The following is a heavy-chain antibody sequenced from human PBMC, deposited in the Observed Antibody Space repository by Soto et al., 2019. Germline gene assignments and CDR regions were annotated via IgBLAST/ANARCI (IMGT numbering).Heavy chain of an antibody. CDR2: INAGNGNT. V-gene: IGHV1-3*01. Sequence: ASVKVSCKASGYTFTSYAMHWVRQAPGQRLEWMGWINAGNGNTKYSQKFQGRVTITRDTSASTAYMELSSLRSEDTAVYYCARGSHCTNGVCSLRDNWFDPWGQGTLVTVSS. CDR1: GYTFTSYA. CDR3: ARGSHCTNGVCSLRDNWFDP. J-gene: IGHJ5*02. D-gene: IGHD2-8*01.